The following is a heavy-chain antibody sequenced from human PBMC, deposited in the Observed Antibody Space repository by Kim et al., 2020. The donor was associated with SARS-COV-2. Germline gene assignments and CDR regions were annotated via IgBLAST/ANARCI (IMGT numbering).Heavy chain of an antibody. D-gene: IGHD3-22*01. Sequence: GGSLRLSCAASGFTFSSYGMHWVRQAPGKGLEWVAVIWYDGSNKYYADSVKGRFTISRDNSKNTLYLQMNSLRAEDTAVYYCARDNSHYYYSSGDYYFDYWGQGTLVTVSS. CDR2: IWYDGSNK. CDR3: ARDNSHYYYSSGDYYFDY. V-gene: IGHV3-33*01. CDR1: GFTFSSYG. J-gene: IGHJ4*02.